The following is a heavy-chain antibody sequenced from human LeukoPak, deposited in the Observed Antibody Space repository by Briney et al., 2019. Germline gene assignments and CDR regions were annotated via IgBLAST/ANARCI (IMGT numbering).Heavy chain of an antibody. CDR1: GIPLSPFAAG. V-gene: IGHV2-5*01. J-gene: IGHJ4*02. D-gene: IGHD6-19*01. Sequence: SGPTLMKPTQTLTLTCTFSGIPLSPFAAGVAWIRQPPRKALECLALYYWHDDKRYSTSLNSRLTINKDTSKNQVVLTMTNMDPVDTATYYCADAPSSGPLYYWGQGTLVTVSS. CDR3: ADAPSSGPLYY. CDR2: YYWHDDK.